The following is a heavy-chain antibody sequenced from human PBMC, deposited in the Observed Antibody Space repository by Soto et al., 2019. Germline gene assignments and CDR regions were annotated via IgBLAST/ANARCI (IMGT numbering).Heavy chain of an antibody. V-gene: IGHV3-9*01. D-gene: IGHD2-15*01. CDR3: ACGPVASIDY. Sequence: EVQLVESGGGLVQPGRSLRLSCAASGFTFDDYAMHWVRQAPGKGLEWVSGISWNSGSIGYADSVKGRFTISRDNAKNSLYLQMISLRAEDTALYYCACGPVASIDYWGQGTLVTVSS. CDR1: GFTFDDYA. CDR2: ISWNSGSI. J-gene: IGHJ4*02.